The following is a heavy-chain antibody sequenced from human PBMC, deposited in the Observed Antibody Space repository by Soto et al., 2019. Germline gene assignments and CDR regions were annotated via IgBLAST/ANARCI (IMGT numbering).Heavy chain of an antibody. CDR3: VRIRRGDGYTFGY. J-gene: IGHJ4*02. CDR2: INTDGSTT. D-gene: IGHD5-12*01. CDR1: GFTLSNYW. Sequence: EVQLVESGGVSVQPGGSLRLSCTASGFTLSNYWMHWVRQAPGKGLVWVSRINTDGSTTTYADSVKGRFTISRDNAKNTLYLQMNSLRDEDKAVYYCVRIRRGDGYTFGYWGQGTLVTVSS. V-gene: IGHV3-74*01.